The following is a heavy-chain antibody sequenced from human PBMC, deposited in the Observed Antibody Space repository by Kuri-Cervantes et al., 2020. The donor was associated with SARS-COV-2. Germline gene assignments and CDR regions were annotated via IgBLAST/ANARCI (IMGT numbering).Heavy chain of an antibody. D-gene: IGHD3-22*01. CDR3: ARVWYYYDSSGPPWYYYYGMDV. CDR2: IIPIFGIA. J-gene: IGHJ6*02. CDR1: GSTFSSYA. Sequence: SVKVSCNASGSTFSSYAISWVRQAPGQGLEWMGRIIPIFGIANYAQKFQGRVAITADKSTSTAYMELSSLRSEDTAVYYCARVWYYYDSSGPPWYYYYGMDVWGQGTTVTVSS. V-gene: IGHV1-69*04.